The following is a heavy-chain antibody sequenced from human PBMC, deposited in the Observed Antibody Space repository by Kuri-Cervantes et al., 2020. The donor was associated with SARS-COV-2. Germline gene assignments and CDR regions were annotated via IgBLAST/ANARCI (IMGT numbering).Heavy chain of an antibody. D-gene: IGHD4-11*01. Sequence: SCTVSGGSISSGSYYWSWIRQPAGKGLEWIGRIYTSGSTNYNPSLKSRVTISVDTSKNQFSLKLSSVTAADTAVYYCASTMTTVTYPSWYFDYWGQGTLVTVSS. J-gene: IGHJ4*02. CDR2: IYTSGST. V-gene: IGHV4-61*02. CDR1: GGSISSGSYY. CDR3: ASTMTTVTYPSWYFDY.